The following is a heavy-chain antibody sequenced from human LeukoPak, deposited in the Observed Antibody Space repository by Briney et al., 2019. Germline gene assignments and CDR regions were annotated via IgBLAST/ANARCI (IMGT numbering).Heavy chain of an antibody. J-gene: IGHJ1*01. Sequence: PGGSLRLSCAASGFTFSSYSMNWVRQAPGKGLEWVSSISSSSSYIYYADSVKGRFTISRDNAKNSLYLQMNSLRAEDTAVYYCARDPPSGWELPRGYFQHWGQGTLVTVSS. V-gene: IGHV3-21*01. D-gene: IGHD1-26*01. CDR2: ISSSSSYI. CDR3: ARDPPSGWELPRGYFQH. CDR1: GFTFSSYS.